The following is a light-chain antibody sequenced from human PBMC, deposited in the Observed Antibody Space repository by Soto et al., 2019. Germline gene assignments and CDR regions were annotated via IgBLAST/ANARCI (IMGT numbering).Light chain of an antibody. CDR2: GHS. Sequence: QSVLTQPPSVSGAPGQRVTISWTGSSANIGAGYDVHWFQQLPGTAPKLLIYGHSNRPSGVPDRFSGSKSGTSASLAITGLQAEDEADYYCQSYDGRLSGWVFGGGTKLTVL. V-gene: IGLV1-40*01. CDR3: QSYDGRLSGWV. J-gene: IGLJ3*02. CDR1: SANIGAGYD.